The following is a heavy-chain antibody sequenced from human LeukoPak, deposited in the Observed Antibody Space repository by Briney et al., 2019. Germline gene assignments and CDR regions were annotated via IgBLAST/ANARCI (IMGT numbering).Heavy chain of an antibody. CDR1: GFTFRNFG. Sequence: GGSLRLSCTAAGFTFRNFGAHWVSQPPGKGLEWVAFMRYDGSEKSYADSVKGRFTISRDISRNTLFLHMNSLRLEDTAVYYCAKIFAYYYMDVWGKGTTVTVSS. D-gene: IGHD3-3*01. CDR3: AKIFAYYYMDV. J-gene: IGHJ6*03. CDR2: MRYDGSEK. V-gene: IGHV3-30*02.